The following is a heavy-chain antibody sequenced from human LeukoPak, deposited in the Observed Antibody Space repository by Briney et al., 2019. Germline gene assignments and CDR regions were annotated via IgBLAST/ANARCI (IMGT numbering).Heavy chain of an antibody. CDR3: AKAGYSDYPYYYYYMDV. CDR1: GFTFSSYA. CDR2: ISGSGGST. D-gene: IGHD4-11*01. J-gene: IGHJ6*03. Sequence: GGSLRLSCAASGFTFSSYAMSWVRQAPGKGLEWVSAISGSGGSTYYADSVKGRFTISRDNSKNTLYLQMNSLRAEDTAVYYCAKAGYSDYPYYYYYMDVWGNGTTVTVSS. V-gene: IGHV3-23*01.